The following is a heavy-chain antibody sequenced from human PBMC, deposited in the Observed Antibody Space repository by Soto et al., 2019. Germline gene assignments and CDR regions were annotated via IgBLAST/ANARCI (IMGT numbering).Heavy chain of an antibody. D-gene: IGHD3-10*01. CDR2: ISAYNGNT. J-gene: IGHJ6*02. V-gene: IGHV1-18*01. Sequence: ASVKVSCKASGYTFTSYGISWVRQAPGQGLEWMGWISAYNGNTNYAQKLQGRVTMTTDTSTSTAYMELRSLRSDDTAVYYCARVRWVRGVITSYYYYAMDVWGQGTTVTVSS. CDR1: GYTFTSYG. CDR3: ARVRWVRGVITSYYYYAMDV.